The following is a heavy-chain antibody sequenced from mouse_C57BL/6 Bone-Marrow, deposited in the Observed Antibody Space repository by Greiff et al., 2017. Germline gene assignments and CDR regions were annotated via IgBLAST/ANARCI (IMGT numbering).Heavy chain of an antibody. J-gene: IGHJ4*01. CDR1: GYTFTSYW. CDR2: INPSNGGT. V-gene: IGHV1-53*01. Sequence: QVQLQQPGTELVKPGASVKLSCKASGYTFTSYWMHWVKPRPGQGLEWIGNINPSNGGTNYNEKFKSKATLTVDKSSSTAYMQLSSLTSEDSAVYLCAREGRGYGNYEGAMDYWGQGTSVTVSS. CDR3: AREGRGYGNYEGAMDY. D-gene: IGHD2-1*01.